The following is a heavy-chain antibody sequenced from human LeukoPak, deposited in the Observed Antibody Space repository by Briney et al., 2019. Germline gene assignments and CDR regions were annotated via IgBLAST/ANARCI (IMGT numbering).Heavy chain of an antibody. CDR3: ARVKSRAVYDFWSGYWRPDPPDF. CDR1: GGSISSGSYY. Sequence: SETLSLTCTVSGGSISSGSYYWSWIRQPAGKGLEWIGRIYTSGSTNYNPSLKSRVTISVDTSKNQFSLKLSSVTAADTAVYYCARVKSRAVYDFWSGYWRPDPPDFWGQGTLVTVSS. D-gene: IGHD3-3*01. CDR2: IYTSGST. J-gene: IGHJ4*02. V-gene: IGHV4-61*02.